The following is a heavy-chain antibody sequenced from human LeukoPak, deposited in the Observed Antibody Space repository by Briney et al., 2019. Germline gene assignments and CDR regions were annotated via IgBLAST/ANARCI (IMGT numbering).Heavy chain of an antibody. Sequence: SVKVSCKTSGGTFITFAINWVRQAPGQGLEWMGRVVPLFGTTNPAQNFQGRVSITADKSTSTAYMELSSLRSEDTAVYYCAGSVPGRDAFDIWGQGTMVSVSS. CDR1: GGTFITFA. CDR3: AGSVPGRDAFDI. J-gene: IGHJ3*02. D-gene: IGHD2-2*01. CDR2: VVPLFGTT. V-gene: IGHV1-69*06.